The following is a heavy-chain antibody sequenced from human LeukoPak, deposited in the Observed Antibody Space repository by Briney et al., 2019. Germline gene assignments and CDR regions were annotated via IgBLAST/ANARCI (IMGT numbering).Heavy chain of an antibody. Sequence: PSETLSLTCTVSGGSISSGGYYWSWIRQHPGKGLEWIGYIYYSGSTYYNPSLKSRVTISVDTSKNQFSLKLSSVTAADTAVYYCAPSHGGYDSSGYYYSDYWGQGTLVTVSS. CDR1: GGSISSGGYY. V-gene: IGHV4-31*03. D-gene: IGHD3-22*01. CDR3: APSHGGYDSSGYYYSDY. J-gene: IGHJ4*02. CDR2: IYYSGST.